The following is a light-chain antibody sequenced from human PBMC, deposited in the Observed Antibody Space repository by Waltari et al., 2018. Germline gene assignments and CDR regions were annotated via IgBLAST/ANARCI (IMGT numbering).Light chain of an antibody. V-gene: IGLV1-51*01. Sequence: QSVLTQPPSLSAAPGQKVTISCSGSGSNIGRNYVSWYRQLPGTAPKLLLSDNYGRPSGIPDRFSGSKSGTSATLDITGLQTGDEADYYCGTWDSSLTAEVFGGGTKLTVL. CDR1: GSNIGRNY. J-gene: IGLJ2*01. CDR3: GTWDSSLTAEV. CDR2: DNY.